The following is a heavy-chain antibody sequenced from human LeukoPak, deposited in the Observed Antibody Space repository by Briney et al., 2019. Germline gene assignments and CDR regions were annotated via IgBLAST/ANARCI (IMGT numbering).Heavy chain of an antibody. J-gene: IGHJ6*02. CDR2: IKQDGSEK. Sequence: GSLRLSCAASGFTFSSYWMTWARQAPGKGLEWVAFIKQDGSEKYYVDSVKGRFTISKDNAKNSLYLQMNSLRAEDTALYHCARNNGMDVWGQGTTVIVSS. CDR3: ARNNGMDV. V-gene: IGHV3-7*03. CDR1: GFTFSSYW.